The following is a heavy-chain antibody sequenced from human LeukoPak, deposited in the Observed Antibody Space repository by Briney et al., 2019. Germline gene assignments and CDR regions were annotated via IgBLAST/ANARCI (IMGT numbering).Heavy chain of an antibody. V-gene: IGHV4-4*09. J-gene: IGHJ6*03. CDR3: ARLTATPAGSYHYHYIHV. CDR2: IHSSGTT. Sequence: SETLSLTCTVSGDSISGYYYNWIRQPPGKGLEWIGFIHSSGTTEYIPSLRGRVTLSVATSKNQLSLKLTSVTAADTALYYCARLTATPAGSYHYHYIHVWGKGTTVTVSS. CDR1: GDSISGYY. D-gene: IGHD3-9*01.